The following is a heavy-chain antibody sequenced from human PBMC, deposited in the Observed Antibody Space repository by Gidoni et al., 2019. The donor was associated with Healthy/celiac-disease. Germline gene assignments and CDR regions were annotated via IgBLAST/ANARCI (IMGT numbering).Heavy chain of an antibody. J-gene: IGHJ5*02. CDR3: AKDRALFGANWFDP. CDR1: GFAFSSDA. V-gene: IGHV3-23*01. D-gene: IGHD3-3*01. CDR2: ISGSGGST. Sequence: ELKLLGGGGGLLQPGGSLRVSCAASGFAFSSDAMRWFRQAPGKGLEWVSAISGSGGSTYYADSVKGRFTISRDNSKNTLYLQMNSLRAEDTAVYYCAKDRALFGANWFDPWGQGTLVTVSS.